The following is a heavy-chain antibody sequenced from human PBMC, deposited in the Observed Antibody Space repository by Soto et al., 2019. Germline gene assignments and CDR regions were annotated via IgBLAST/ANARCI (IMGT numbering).Heavy chain of an antibody. Sequence: QVQLVQSGAEVKKPGSSVKVSCKASGGTFSSYTISWVRQAPGQGLEWMGRIIPILGIANYAQKFQGRVTITADKSTSTAYMELSSLRSEDTAVYYCARAVDYGGYVGYWGQGTLVTVSS. J-gene: IGHJ4*02. CDR2: IIPILGIA. V-gene: IGHV1-69*02. D-gene: IGHD4-17*01. CDR1: GGTFSSYT. CDR3: ARAVDYGGYVGY.